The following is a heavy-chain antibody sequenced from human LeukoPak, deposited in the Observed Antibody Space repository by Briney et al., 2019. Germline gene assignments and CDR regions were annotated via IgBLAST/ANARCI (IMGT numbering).Heavy chain of an antibody. CDR1: GFTFSSYA. D-gene: IGHD2-15*01. J-gene: IGHJ4*02. CDR3: ARDEGYCSGGSCYVDY. V-gene: IGHV3-30-3*01. Sequence: PGGSLRLSCAASGFTFSSYAMHWVRQAPGKGLEWVAVISYDGSNKYYADSVKGRFTISRDNSKNTLYLQMNSLRAEDTAVYYCARDEGYCSGGSCYVDYWGQGTLVTVSS. CDR2: ISYDGSNK.